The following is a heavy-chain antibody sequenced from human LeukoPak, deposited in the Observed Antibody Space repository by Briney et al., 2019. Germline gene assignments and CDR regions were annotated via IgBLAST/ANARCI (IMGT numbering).Heavy chain of an antibody. V-gene: IGHV1-46*01. CDR1: GYTFTSYY. D-gene: IGHD1-1*01. Sequence: RWASVKVSCKASGYTFTSYYMHWVRQAPGQGLEWMGIINPSGGSTSYAQKFQGRVTMIRDTSTSTVYMELSSLRSEVTAVYYCARDQMGTTDYMDVWGKGTTVTISS. CDR2: INPSGGST. J-gene: IGHJ6*03. CDR3: ARDQMGTTDYMDV.